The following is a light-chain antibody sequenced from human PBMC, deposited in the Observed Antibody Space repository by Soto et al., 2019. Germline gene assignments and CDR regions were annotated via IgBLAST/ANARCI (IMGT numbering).Light chain of an antibody. V-gene: IGKV1-27*01. J-gene: IGKJ2*01. CDR3: QKYNSAPYT. Sequence: DIQMTQSPSSLSASVGDRVTITCRASQGISNYLAWYQQKPGEVPNLLIYAASTLQSGVPSRFSGSGSGTDFTLTISSPQPEDVATYYCQKYNSAPYTFGQGTKLEIK. CDR2: AAS. CDR1: QGISNY.